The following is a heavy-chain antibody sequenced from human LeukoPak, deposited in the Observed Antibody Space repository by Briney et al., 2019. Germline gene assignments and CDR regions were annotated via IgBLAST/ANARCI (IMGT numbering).Heavy chain of an antibody. D-gene: IGHD4-11*01. CDR3: ARVGSRDYSNYGELDY. J-gene: IGHJ4*02. CDR1: GGTFSSYA. Sequence: ASVKVSCKASGGTFSSYAISWVRQAPRQGLEWMGRIIPILGIANYAQKFQGRVTITADKSTSTAYMELSSLRSEDTAVYYCARVGSRDYSNYGELDYWGQGTLVTVSS. V-gene: IGHV1-69*04. CDR2: IIPILGIA.